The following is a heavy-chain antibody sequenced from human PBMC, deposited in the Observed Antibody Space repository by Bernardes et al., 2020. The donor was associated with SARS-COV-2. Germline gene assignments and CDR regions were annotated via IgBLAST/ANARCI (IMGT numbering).Heavy chain of an antibody. J-gene: IGHJ1*01. V-gene: IGHV3-66*01. Sequence: GSLRLSCAASGFTVTTNYMNWVRQAPGKGLEWVSVFYADGRTYYADSVKGRFTISRDNAKNTLYLQMNSLTADDTAVYYCTREHSDISASYAGSGDFRRWGQGTLVTVSS. CDR3: TREHSDISASYAGSGDFRR. D-gene: IGHD7-27*01. CDR1: GFTVTTNY. CDR2: FYADGRT.